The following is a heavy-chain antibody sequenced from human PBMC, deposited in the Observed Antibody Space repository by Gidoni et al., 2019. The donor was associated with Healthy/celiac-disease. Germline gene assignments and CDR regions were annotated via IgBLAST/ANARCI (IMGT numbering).Heavy chain of an antibody. CDR1: GGSISSSSYY. CDR2: IYYSGST. D-gene: IGHD3-10*01. J-gene: IGHJ5*02. V-gene: IGHV4-39*01. Sequence: QLQLQESGPGLVKPSETLSLTCTVSGGSISSSSYYWGWIRQPPGKGLEWIGSIYYSGSTYYNPSLKSRVTISVDTSKNQFSLKLSSVTAADTAVYYCARMLRGVILKADPWGQGTLVTVSS. CDR3: ARMLRGVILKADP.